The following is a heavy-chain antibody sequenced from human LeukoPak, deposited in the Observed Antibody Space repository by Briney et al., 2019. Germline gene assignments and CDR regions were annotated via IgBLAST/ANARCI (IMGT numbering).Heavy chain of an antibody. V-gene: IGHV4-59*01. CDR3: ARRGDSYGLDY. Sequence: PSETLSLTCTVSGGSISSYYWSWIRQPPGKGLEWIGYIYYSGTTNYNPSLKSRVTISVDTSKNQFSLKLSSVTAADTAVYYCARRGDSYGLDYWGQGTLVTVSS. J-gene: IGHJ4*02. D-gene: IGHD5-18*01. CDR2: IYYSGTT. CDR1: GGSISSYY.